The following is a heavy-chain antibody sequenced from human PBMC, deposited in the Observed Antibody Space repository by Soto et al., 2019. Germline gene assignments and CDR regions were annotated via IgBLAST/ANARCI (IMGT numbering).Heavy chain of an antibody. CDR1: GGSFSGYY. V-gene: IGHV4-34*01. Sequence: QVQLQQWGAGLLKPSETLSLTCAVYGGSFSGYYWSWIRQPPGKGLEWIGEINHSGSTNHNPSLKSRVTISVDTSKNQFSLKLSSVTAADTAVYYCARRNGSSTSYYYMDVWGKGTTVTVSS. CDR2: INHSGST. J-gene: IGHJ6*03. CDR3: ARRNGSSTSYYYMDV. D-gene: IGHD2-2*01.